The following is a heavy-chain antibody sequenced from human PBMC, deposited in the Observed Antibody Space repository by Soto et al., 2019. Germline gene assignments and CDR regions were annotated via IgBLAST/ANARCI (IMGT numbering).Heavy chain of an antibody. Sequence: GGSLRLSCAASGFTFSSYAMSWVRQAPGKGLEWVSAISGSGGSTYYADSVKGRFTISRDNSKNTLYLQMNSLRAEDTAVYYCAKRHAVNSSGCLDYWGQGTLVTVSS. CDR3: AKRHAVNSSGCLDY. CDR1: GFTFSSYA. V-gene: IGHV3-23*01. J-gene: IGHJ4*02. CDR2: ISGSGGST. D-gene: IGHD6-19*01.